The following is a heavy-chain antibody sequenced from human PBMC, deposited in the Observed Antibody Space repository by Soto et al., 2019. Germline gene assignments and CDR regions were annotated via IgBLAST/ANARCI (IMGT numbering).Heavy chain of an antibody. D-gene: IGHD4-17*01. CDR1: GYTFTSYG. CDR2: ISAYNGNT. CDR3: ASWGVGDYDYYYYGMDV. V-gene: IGHV1-18*04. J-gene: IGHJ6*02. Sequence: QVRLVQSGAEVKKPGASVKVSCKASGYTFTSYGINWVRQAPGQGLEWMGWISAYNGNTNYAQKLQGRVTMTTDTSTSTAYMELRSLRSDDTAVYYCASWGVGDYDYYYYGMDVWGQGTTVTVSS.